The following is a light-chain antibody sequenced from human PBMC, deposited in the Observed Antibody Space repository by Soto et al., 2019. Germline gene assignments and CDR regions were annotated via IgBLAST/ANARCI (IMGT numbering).Light chain of an antibody. CDR2: DAS. CDR1: QNIRSW. Sequence: DMPMTQSPTTLSASVGDRVTITCRASQNIRSWLAWYQQKPGKAPKVLIYDASTLESGVPSRFSGSGFGTEFTLTISCLQPDDFATYYCQHYNGYFGQGTKLEIK. V-gene: IGKV1-5*01. J-gene: IGKJ2*01. CDR3: QHYNGY.